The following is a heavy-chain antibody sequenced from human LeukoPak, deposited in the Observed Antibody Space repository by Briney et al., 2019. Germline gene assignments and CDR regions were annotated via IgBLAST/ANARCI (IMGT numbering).Heavy chain of an antibody. CDR3: AKDGKRAAIILYYHYYMDV. J-gene: IGHJ6*03. V-gene: IGHV3-23*01. D-gene: IGHD2-2*02. CDR2: ISGSGGST. CDR1: GFTFSSYA. Sequence: GGSLRLSCAASGFTFSSYAMSWVRQAPGKGLEWVSSISGSGGSTYYADSVKGRFTISRDNSKNTVYLQMSSLRAADTAVYYCAKDGKRAAIILYYHYYMDVWGKGTTVTISS.